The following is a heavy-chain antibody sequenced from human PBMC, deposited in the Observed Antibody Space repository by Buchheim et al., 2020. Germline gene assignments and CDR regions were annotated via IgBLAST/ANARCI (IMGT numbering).Heavy chain of an antibody. Sequence: EVQLVESGGGLVQPGGSLRLSCAASGFTFSDHYMVWVRQAPGKGLEWVGRIRKKTNDYTTEYAASVTGRFTISRDDSKNLLYLQMNSLKTEDTAVYSCARELGQRNYYFYHGMDVWGQGTT. CDR1: GFTFSDHY. D-gene: IGHD6-6*01. V-gene: IGHV3-72*01. CDR2: IRKKTNDYTT. J-gene: IGHJ6*02. CDR3: ARELGQRNYYFYHGMDV.